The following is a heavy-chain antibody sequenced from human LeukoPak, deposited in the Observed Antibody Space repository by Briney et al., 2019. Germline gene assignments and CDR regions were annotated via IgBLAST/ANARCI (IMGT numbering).Heavy chain of an antibody. Sequence: PGGSLRLSCAAYGFTFSSYWMTWVRQAPGKGLGWVANIKQDGSERNYVDSVKGRFTISRDNAKNSLYLQMNTLRDEDTAVYYCATGAGCGYWGQGTLVTVSS. V-gene: IGHV3-7*03. J-gene: IGHJ4*02. CDR2: IKQDGSER. D-gene: IGHD6-19*01. CDR1: GFTFSSYW. CDR3: ATGAGCGY.